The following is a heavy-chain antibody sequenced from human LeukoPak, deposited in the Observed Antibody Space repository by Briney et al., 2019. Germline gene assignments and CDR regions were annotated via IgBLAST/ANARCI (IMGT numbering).Heavy chain of an antibody. Sequence: ASVKVSCKASGYTFTHYYIHWVRQAPGQGLEWMGMIVPSSGSTSYAQKFLGRVTMTRDTSTTTIHMELSSLRSGDTAVYYCARDYRIDGYNRGVDHWGQGTLVTVSS. D-gene: IGHD5-24*01. CDR1: GYTFTHYY. J-gene: IGHJ4*02. V-gene: IGHV1-46*01. CDR2: IVPSSGST. CDR3: ARDYRIDGYNRGVDH.